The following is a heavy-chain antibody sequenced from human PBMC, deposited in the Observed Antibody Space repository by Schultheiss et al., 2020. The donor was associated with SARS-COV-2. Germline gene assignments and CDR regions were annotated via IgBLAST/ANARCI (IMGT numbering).Heavy chain of an antibody. J-gene: IGHJ5*02. Sequence: GGSLRLSCAASGFTFSNAWMSWVRQAPGKGLEWVGRIKSKTDGGTTDYAAPVKGRFTISRDNAKNSLYLQMNSLRAEDTAVYYCASFGLLLRGGWFDPWGQGTLVTVSS. CDR1: GFTFSNAW. D-gene: IGHD3-22*01. CDR3: ASFGLLLRGGWFDP. V-gene: IGHV3-15*01. CDR2: IKSKTDGGTT.